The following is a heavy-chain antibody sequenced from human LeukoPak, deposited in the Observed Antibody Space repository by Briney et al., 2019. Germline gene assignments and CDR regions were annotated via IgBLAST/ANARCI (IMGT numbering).Heavy chain of an antibody. V-gene: IGHV1-46*01. J-gene: IGHJ4*02. CDR2: IYPRDGST. CDR3: ARGYTQLNRFDY. CDR1: GYSFTSNY. Sequence: GASVKVSCKASGYSFTSNYIHWVRQAPGQGLEWMGMIYPRDGSTSYAQKFQGRVTVTRDTSTSTVHMELSGLRSEDTAVYYCARGYTQLNRFDYWGQGTLVTVSS. D-gene: IGHD1-1*01.